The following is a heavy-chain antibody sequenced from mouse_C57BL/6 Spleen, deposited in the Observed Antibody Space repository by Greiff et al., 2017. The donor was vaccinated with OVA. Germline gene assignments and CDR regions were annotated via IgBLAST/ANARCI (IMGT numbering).Heavy chain of an antibody. CDR1: GFTFSSYA. CDR2: ISSGGDYI. D-gene: IGHD1-1*01. J-gene: IGHJ2*01. V-gene: IGHV5-9-1*02. CDR3: TREGIYYGSSFYYFDD. Sequence: EVKVEESGEGLVKPGGSLKLSCAASGFTFSSYAMSWVRQTPEKRLEWVAYISSGGDYIYYADTVKSRFTISRDNARNTLYLQMSSLKSEDTAMYYCTREGIYYGSSFYYFDDWGQGTTLTVSS.